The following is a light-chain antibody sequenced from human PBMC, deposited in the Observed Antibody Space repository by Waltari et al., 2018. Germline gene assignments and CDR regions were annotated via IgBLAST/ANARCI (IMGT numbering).Light chain of an antibody. CDR3: LQDYNDPYT. CDR1: QGIRND. Sequence: AIQMTQSPSSLSASVGDRVTITCRASQGIRNDLGWYQQKPGKAPKLLIYGASSVQSGVPSRFSGSGSDTDFTLTISSLQPEDFATYYCLQDYNDPYTFGQGTKLEIK. J-gene: IGKJ2*01. V-gene: IGKV1-6*01. CDR2: GAS.